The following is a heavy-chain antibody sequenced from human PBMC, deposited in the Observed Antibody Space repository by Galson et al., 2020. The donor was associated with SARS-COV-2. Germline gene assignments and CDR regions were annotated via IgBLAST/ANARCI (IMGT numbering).Heavy chain of an antibody. V-gene: IGHV4-61*02. CDR1: GGSISSNSYY. Sequence: SETLSLTCNVSGGSISSNSYYWSWIRQPAGKGLEWIGRIYTSARTNYNPSLKSRVTISVDTSKNQFSLKLSSVTAADTAVYYCARESRWELYFDHWGQGTLVTVSS. J-gene: IGHJ4*02. D-gene: IGHD1-26*01. CDR3: ARESRWELYFDH. CDR2: IYTSART.